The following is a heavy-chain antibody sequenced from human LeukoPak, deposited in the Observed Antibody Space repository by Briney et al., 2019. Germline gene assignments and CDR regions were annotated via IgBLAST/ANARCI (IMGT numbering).Heavy chain of an antibody. D-gene: IGHD6-6*01. V-gene: IGHV1-69*01. CDR2: IIPIFGTA. CDR1: SGTFSSYA. Sequence: GASVKVSCKASSGTFSSYAISWVRQAPGQGLEWMGGIIPIFGTANYAQKFQGRVTITADESTSTAYMELSSLRSEDTAVYYCARRPTSNYYMDVWGKGTTVTVSS. CDR3: ARRPTSNYYMDV. J-gene: IGHJ6*03.